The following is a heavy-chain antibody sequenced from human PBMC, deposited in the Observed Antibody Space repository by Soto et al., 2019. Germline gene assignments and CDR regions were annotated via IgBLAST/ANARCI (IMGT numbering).Heavy chain of an antibody. CDR3: ATGRGIAARPIPSPYYYYGMDV. CDR2: FDPEDGET. V-gene: IGHV1-24*01. Sequence: ASVKVSCKVSGYTLTELSMHWVRQAPGKGLEWMGGFDPEDGETIYAQKFQGRVTMTEDTSTDTAYMELSSLRSEDTAVYYCATGRGIAARPIPSPYYYYGMDVWGQGTTVTVSS. CDR1: GYTLTELS. D-gene: IGHD6-13*01. J-gene: IGHJ6*02.